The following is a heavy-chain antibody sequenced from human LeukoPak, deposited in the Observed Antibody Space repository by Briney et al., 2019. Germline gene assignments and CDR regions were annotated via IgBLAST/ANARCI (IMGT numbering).Heavy chain of an antibody. CDR2: INPNSGGT. CDR3: ARLGPYCSSTSCYNGMDV. Sequence: ASVKVSCKTSGYTFTGYYVHWVRQAPGQGLEWMGRINPNSGGTNYAQKFQGRVTMTRDTSISTAYMELSRLRSDDTAVYYCARLGPYCSSTSCYNGMDVWGQGTTVTVSS. V-gene: IGHV1-2*06. D-gene: IGHD2-2*02. J-gene: IGHJ6*02. CDR1: GYTFTGYY.